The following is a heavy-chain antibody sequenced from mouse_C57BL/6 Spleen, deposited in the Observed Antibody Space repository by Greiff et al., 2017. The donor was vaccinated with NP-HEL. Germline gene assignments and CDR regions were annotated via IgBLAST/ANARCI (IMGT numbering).Heavy chain of an antibody. Sequence: VQLQQPGAELVKPGASVKLSCKASGYTFTSYWMQWVKQRPGQGLEWIGEIDPSDSYTNYNQKFKGKATLTVDTSSSTAYMQLSSLTSEDSAVYYCARDYGSSYFEVWGTGTTGTVSS. CDR1: GYTFTSYW. CDR3: ARDYGSSYFEV. CDR2: IDPSDSYT. D-gene: IGHD1-1*01. V-gene: IGHV1-50*01. J-gene: IGHJ1*03.